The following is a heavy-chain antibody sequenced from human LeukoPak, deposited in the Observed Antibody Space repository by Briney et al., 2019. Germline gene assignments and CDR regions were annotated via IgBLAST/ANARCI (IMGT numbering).Heavy chain of an antibody. D-gene: IGHD3-10*01. V-gene: IGHV3-7*01. CDR2: IYQDGTEK. CDR3: AKVAKYYYGSETYYFFEH. Sequence: GESLRLSCAASGVTFTTYWMTWVRQAPGKGLEWVANIYQDGTEKYYVDSVKGRFTISRDNAKNSLYLQMNSLRVEDTAVYYCAKVAKYYYGSETYYFFEHWGQGTPVTASS. J-gene: IGHJ4*02. CDR1: GVTFTTYW.